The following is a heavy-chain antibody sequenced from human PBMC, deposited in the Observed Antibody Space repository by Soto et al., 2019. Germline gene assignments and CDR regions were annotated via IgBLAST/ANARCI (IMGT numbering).Heavy chain of an antibody. D-gene: IGHD3-10*01. CDR3: ARSVRGVTMDV. CDR2: IYWDDDK. CDR1: GFSLSTEGVG. J-gene: IGHJ6*02. V-gene: IGHV2-5*02. Sequence: QITLXEXXXXSLKPTQTLTLTCSFSGFSLSTEGVGVNWIRQPPGKALEWLALIYWDDDKRYSPSLKSRLTITKDTSKNQVVLTLTNINPVDTGTYFCARSVRGVTMDVWGQGTAVTVSS.